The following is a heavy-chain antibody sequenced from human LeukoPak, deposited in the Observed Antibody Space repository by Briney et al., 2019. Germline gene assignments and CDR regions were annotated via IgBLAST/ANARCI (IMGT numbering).Heavy chain of an antibody. Sequence: GGSLRLSCAASGFTFSNAWMSWVRQAPGEGLEWGGRIKSKTDGGTTDYAAPVKGRFTISRDDSKNTLYLQMNSLKTEDTAVYYCTTFSGSYGLYYFDYWGQGTLVTVSS. J-gene: IGHJ4*02. CDR1: GFTFSNAW. CDR3: TTFSGSYGLYYFDY. CDR2: IKSKTDGGTT. D-gene: IGHD1-26*01. V-gene: IGHV3-15*01.